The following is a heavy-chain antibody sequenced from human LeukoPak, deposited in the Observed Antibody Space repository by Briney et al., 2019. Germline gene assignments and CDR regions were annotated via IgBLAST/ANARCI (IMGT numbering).Heavy chain of an antibody. V-gene: IGHV3-11*01. CDR1: GFTFSDYY. J-gene: IGHJ4*02. Sequence: GGSLRLYCAASGFTFSDYYMSWIRQAPGKGLEWVSYISSSGSTIYYADSVKGRFTISRDNAKNSLYLQMNSLRAEDTAVYYCARVSRDGYNFDYWGQGTLVTVSS. CDR3: ARVSRDGYNFDY. CDR2: ISSSGSTI. D-gene: IGHD5-24*01.